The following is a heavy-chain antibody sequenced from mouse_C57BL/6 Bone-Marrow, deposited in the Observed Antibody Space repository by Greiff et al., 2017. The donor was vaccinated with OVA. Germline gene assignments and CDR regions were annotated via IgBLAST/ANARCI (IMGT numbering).Heavy chain of an antibody. CDR3: ARGDYYGSSYSYAMDY. V-gene: IGHV1-69*01. D-gene: IGHD1-1*01. CDR1: GYTFTSYW. CDR2: IDPSDSYT. Sequence: QVQLQQSGAELVMPGASVKLSCKASGYTFTSYWMHWVKQRPGQGLEWIGEIDPSDSYTNYNQKFKGKSTLTVDKSSSTAYMQLSSLTSEDSAVYYCARGDYYGSSYSYAMDYWGQGTSVTVSS. J-gene: IGHJ4*01.